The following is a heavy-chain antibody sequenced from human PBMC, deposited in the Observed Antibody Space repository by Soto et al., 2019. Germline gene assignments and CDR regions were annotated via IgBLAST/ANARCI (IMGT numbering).Heavy chain of an antibody. Sequence: SETLSLTCTVSSDSVSSGGYYWSWIRQPPGKGLEYIGYIFYSGSTNYTPSLKNRVTISVDTSKNQFSLKLSSVTAADTAVYYCARARKRGDYFLYSVDSWGQGTLVTVSS. D-gene: IGHD4-17*01. CDR1: SDSVSSGGYY. J-gene: IGHJ5*01. CDR3: ARARKRGDYFLYSVDS. V-gene: IGHV4-61*08. CDR2: IFYSGST.